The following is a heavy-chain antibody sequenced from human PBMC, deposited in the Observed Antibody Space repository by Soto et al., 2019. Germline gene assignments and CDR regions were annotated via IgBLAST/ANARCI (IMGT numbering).Heavy chain of an antibody. CDR2: MNPNSGNT. V-gene: IGHV1-8*01. CDR1: GYTFTSYD. CDR3: ARGRAYYYGSGSYYSDY. D-gene: IGHD3-10*01. Sequence: QVQLVQSGAEVKKPGASVKVSCKASGYTFTSYDINWVRQATGQGLEWMGWMNPNSGNTGYAQKFQGRVTMTRNTSISTAYRGLGSLGSEDTAGYYCARGRAYYYGSGSYYSDYWGQGTLVTVSS. J-gene: IGHJ4*02.